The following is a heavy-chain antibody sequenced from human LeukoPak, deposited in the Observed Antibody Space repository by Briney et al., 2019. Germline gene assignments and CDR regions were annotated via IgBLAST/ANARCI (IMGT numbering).Heavy chain of an antibody. CDR3: ARDPNCSSTSCYSGWFDP. D-gene: IGHD2-2*01. V-gene: IGHV1-18*01. CDR1: GYTFTSYG. CDR2: ISAYNGNT. J-gene: IGHJ5*02. Sequence: ASVKVSCKASGYTFTSYGISWVRQAPGQGLEWMGWISAYNGNTIYAQKLQGRVTMTTDTSTSTAYMELRSLRSDDTAVYYCARDPNCSSTSCYSGWFDPWGQGTLVTVSS.